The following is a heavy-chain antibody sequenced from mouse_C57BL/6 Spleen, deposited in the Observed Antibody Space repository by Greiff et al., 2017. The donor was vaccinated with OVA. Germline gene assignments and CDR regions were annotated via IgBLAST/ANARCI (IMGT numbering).Heavy chain of an antibody. V-gene: IGHV1-69*01. CDR2: IGPSDSYT. D-gene: IGHD2-1*01. CDR3: ARFDGNYVLFAY. J-gene: IGHJ3*01. Sequence: QVQLKQPGAELVMPGASVKLSCKASGYTFTSYWMHWVKQRPGQGLEWIGEIGPSDSYTNYNQKFKGKSTLTVDKSSITAYMQLSSLTSEDSAVYYCARFDGNYVLFAYWGQGTLVTVAA. CDR1: GYTFTSYW.